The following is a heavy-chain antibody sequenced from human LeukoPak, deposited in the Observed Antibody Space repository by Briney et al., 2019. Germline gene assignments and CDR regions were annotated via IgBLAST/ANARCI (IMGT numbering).Heavy chain of an antibody. CDR2: IKKDGSEK. D-gene: IGHD1-26*01. Sequence: GGSLRLSCAASGFTFSSYWMSWVRQAPGKGLEWVANIKKDGSEKYYADSVKGRFTISRDNSKNTLYLQMNSLRAEDTAVYYCAKSSGSYSASDYWGQGTLVTVSS. V-gene: IGHV3-7*01. J-gene: IGHJ4*02. CDR3: AKSSGSYSASDY. CDR1: GFTFSSYW.